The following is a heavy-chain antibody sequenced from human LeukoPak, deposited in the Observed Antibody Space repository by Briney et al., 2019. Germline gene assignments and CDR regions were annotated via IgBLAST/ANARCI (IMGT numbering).Heavy chain of an antibody. V-gene: IGHV7-4-1*02. CDR3: AKKYCSSASCYFDY. CDR1: GYTFTKYG. D-gene: IGHD2-2*01. J-gene: IGHJ4*02. Sequence: ASVKVSCKASGYTFTKYGMNWVRQAPGQGLEWMGWINTNTGNPTYAQDFTGRFVFSLNTSVSTAYLQISSLKAEDTAVYYCAKKYCSSASCYFDYWGQGTLVTVSS. CDR2: INTNTGNP.